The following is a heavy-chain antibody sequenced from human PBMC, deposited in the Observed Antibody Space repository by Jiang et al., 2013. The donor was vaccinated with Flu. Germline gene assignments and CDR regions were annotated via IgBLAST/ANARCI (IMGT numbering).Heavy chain of an antibody. V-gene: IGHV5-51*01. J-gene: IGHJ3*01. CDR1: EFIFTNYY. Sequence: GAEVKKPGESLKISCKGSEFIFTNYYIGWVRHMPGKGLEWMGLIFPHDSDTRYSPSFQGQVTISVDRSINTAFLQWSSLRTSDTATYYCARRHNGDYGGNLLWAAFDLWGQGTSVTVSS. CDR3: ARRHNGDYGGNLLWAAFDL. D-gene: IGHD4-23*01. CDR2: IFPHDSDT.